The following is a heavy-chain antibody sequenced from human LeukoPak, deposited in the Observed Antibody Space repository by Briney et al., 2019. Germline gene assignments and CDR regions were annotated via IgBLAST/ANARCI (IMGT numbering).Heavy chain of an antibody. CDR3: ARNMATAMASLPYFDY. Sequence: GGSLRLSCAASGFTFSSYSMNWVRQAPGKGLEWVSSISSSSSYIYYADSVKGRFTISRDNAKNSLYLQMNSLRAEDTAVYYCARNMATAMASLPYFDYWGQGTLVTVSS. CDR2: ISSSSSYI. J-gene: IGHJ4*02. V-gene: IGHV3-21*01. D-gene: IGHD5-18*01. CDR1: GFTFSSYS.